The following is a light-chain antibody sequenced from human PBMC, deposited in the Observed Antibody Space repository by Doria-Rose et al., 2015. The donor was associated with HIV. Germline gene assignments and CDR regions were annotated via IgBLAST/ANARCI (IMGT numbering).Light chain of an antibody. J-gene: IGLJ3*02. CDR1: SSDVSDYNY. CDR3: SSYTSTSTPV. CDR2: DVT. Sequence: QPVLTQPASVSGSPGQSITISCTGTSSDVSDYNYVSWYQHHPGKAPRLLIYDVTNRPSGVSNRFSGSQSGNTASLTISGLQTEDEADYFCSSYTSTSTPVFGGGTRVT. V-gene: IGLV2-14*03.